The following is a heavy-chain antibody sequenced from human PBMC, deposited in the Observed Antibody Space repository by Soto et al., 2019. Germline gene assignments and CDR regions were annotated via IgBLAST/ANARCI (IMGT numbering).Heavy chain of an antibody. CDR3: AGTPSTPESYDILTGYPN. V-gene: IGHV4-34*01. Sequence: ETLSLTCAVYGGSFSGYCWSWIRQPPGKGLEWIGEINHSGSTNYNPSLKSRVTISVDTSKNQFSLKLSSVTAADTAVYYCAGTPSTPESYDILTGYPNWGQGTLVTVSS. D-gene: IGHD3-9*01. J-gene: IGHJ4*02. CDR2: INHSGST. CDR1: GGSFSGYC.